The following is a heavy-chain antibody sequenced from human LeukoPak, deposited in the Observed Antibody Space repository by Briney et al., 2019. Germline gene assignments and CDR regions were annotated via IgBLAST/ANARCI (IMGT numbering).Heavy chain of an antibody. V-gene: IGHV3-11*03. CDR1: GFTFSDYY. CDR3: ARLDSYAPVPGY. D-gene: IGHD5-18*01. J-gene: IGHJ4*02. CDR2: ISSSSSCT. Sequence: PGGSLRLSCAASGFTFSDYYMSWIRQAPGKGLEWDSYISSSSSCTNYADSVKGRFTISRDNAKNSLYLQMNSLRAEDTAVYYCARLDSYAPVPGYWGQGTLVTVSS.